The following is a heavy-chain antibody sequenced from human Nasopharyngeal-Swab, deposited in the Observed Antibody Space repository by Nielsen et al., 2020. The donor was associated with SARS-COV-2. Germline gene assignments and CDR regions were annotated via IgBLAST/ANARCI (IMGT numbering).Heavy chain of an antibody. Sequence: GGSLRLSCAASGFIFSGSAMHWVRQASGNGLEWVGRIGDKDHNYATTYGSAVKGRFTISRDDSKNTAFLQMGSLKTEDTALYYCTTDYYFDYWGQGTLVTVSS. V-gene: IGHV3-73*01. CDR1: GFIFSGSA. CDR2: IGDKDHNYAT. J-gene: IGHJ4*02. CDR3: TTDYYFDY.